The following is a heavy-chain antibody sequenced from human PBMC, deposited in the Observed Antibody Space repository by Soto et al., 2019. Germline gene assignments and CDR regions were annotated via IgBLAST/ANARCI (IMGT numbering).Heavy chain of an antibody. CDR2: INHSGST. CDR3: ARALKSDVAARDYYYYGMDV. CDR1: GGSFSGYY. V-gene: IGHV4-34*01. J-gene: IGHJ6*02. D-gene: IGHD6-6*01. Sequence: QVQLQQWGAGLLKPSETLSLTCAVYGGSFSGYYWSWIRQPPGKGLEWIGEINHSGSTNYNPSLKSRVTISVDTSKNQFYLKLSSVTAADTAVYYCARALKSDVAARDYYYYGMDVWGQGTTVTVSS.